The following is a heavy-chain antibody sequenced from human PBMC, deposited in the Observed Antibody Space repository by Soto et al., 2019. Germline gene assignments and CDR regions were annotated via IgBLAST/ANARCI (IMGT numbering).Heavy chain of an antibody. D-gene: IGHD2-2*02. CDR1: CGSISSSSYY. V-gene: IGHV4-39*01. CDR2: IYYSGST. J-gene: IGHJ5*02. CDR3: ARQVPAAIRLGWFDP. Sequence: PSETLSLTCIVSCGSISSSSYYWGWIRQPPGKGLEWIGSIYYSGSTYYNPSLKSRVTISVDTSKNQFSLKLSSVTAADTAVYYCARQVPAAIRLGWFDPWGQGTLVTVSS.